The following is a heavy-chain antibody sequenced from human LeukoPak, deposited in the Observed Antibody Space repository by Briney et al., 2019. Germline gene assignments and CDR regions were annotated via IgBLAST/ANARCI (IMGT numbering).Heavy chain of an antibody. CDR3: ARGRLDAFDI. V-gene: IGHV3-53*01. CDR1: GFTVSTNY. J-gene: IGHJ3*02. CDR2: IYSGGST. Sequence: PGGSLRLSCAASGFTVSTNYMSWVRQAPREGLEWVSIIYSGGSTYYADFVKGRFTISRDNLKNTLFLQMNSLRVEDTAVFYCARGRLDAFDIWGQGTMVTVSS. D-gene: IGHD6-19*01.